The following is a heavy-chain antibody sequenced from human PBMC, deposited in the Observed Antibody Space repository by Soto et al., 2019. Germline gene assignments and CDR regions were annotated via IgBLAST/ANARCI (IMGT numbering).Heavy chain of an antibody. CDR2: IIPIFGTA. J-gene: IGHJ4*02. Sequence: SVKVSCKASGGTFSSYAISWVRQAPGQGLEWMGGIIPIFGTANYAQKFQGRVTITRDTSASTAYMELSSLRSEDTAVYYCARDPTTPASGYDYTYWGQGTLVTVSS. D-gene: IGHD5-12*01. CDR1: GGTFSSYA. V-gene: IGHV1-69*05. CDR3: ARDPTTPASGYDYTY.